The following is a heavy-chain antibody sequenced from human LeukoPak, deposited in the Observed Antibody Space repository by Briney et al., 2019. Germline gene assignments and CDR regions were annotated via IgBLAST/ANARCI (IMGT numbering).Heavy chain of an antibody. CDR3: APRRVAADKGFDY. J-gene: IGHJ4*02. D-gene: IGHD6-19*01. V-gene: IGHV1-2*02. Sequence: ASVKVSCKASGYTFIYYYMHWMRQAPGQGREWMGWMNPNSGGTNYAQKFQGRVTMTRDTSITTAYMELSSLRSDDTAVYYCAPRRVAADKGFDYWGQGTLVTVSS. CDR1: GYTFIYYY. CDR2: MNPNSGGT.